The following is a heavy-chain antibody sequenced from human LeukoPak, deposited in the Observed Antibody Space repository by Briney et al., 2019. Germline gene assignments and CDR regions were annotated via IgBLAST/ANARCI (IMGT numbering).Heavy chain of an antibody. D-gene: IGHD3-10*01. CDR2: INPSYDAS. Sequence: ASVTVSCKASGYTFTSHFVHWVRQAPGQGLEWMGMINPSYDASSFAQNFQDRVTLTRDTSTSTIFMKLTNLRSDDTAVYYCARDGATLPRSYYLDCWGQGTLVTVSS. CDR1: GYTFTSHF. CDR3: ARDGATLPRSYYLDC. V-gene: IGHV1-46*01. J-gene: IGHJ4*02.